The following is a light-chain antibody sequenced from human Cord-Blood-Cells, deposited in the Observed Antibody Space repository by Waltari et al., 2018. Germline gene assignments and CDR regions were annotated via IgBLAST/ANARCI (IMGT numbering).Light chain of an antibody. CDR1: QSVSSN. V-gene: IGKV3D-15*01. Sequence: EIVMTQSPATLSVSPGERATLHCRASQSVSSNLAWYQQKPGQAPRLLIYDASTRATGIPARFSGSGSGTEFTLTISSLQAEDFAVYYCQQYNNWPWTFGQGTKVEIK. CDR3: QQYNNWPWT. J-gene: IGKJ1*01. CDR2: DAS.